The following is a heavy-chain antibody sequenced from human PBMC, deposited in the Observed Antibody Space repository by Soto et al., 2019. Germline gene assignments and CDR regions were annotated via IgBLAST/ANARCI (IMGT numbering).Heavy chain of an antibody. CDR2: SSATGSGR. CDR3: AKDRRAGGNYGFYSDF. D-gene: IGHD1-7*01. Sequence: GGSLRLSCAASGFTFSSYGMTWVRQAPGEGLEWVSFSSATGSGRYYADSVKGRFTISRDNSKNTLYLQMSSLRADDTAVYYCAKDRRAGGNYGFYSDFWGQGALVTVSS. V-gene: IGHV3-23*01. CDR1: GFTFSSYG. J-gene: IGHJ4*02.